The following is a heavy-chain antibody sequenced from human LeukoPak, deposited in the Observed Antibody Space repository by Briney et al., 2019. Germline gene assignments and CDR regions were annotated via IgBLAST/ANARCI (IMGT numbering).Heavy chain of an antibody. CDR2: MNPNSGNT. CDR3: ARGPMPAAPPYYHYYTDV. V-gene: IGHV1-8*01. Sequence: ASVKVSCKASGYTFTSYGINWVRQATGQGLEWMGWMNPNSGNTGYAQKFQGRVTMTRNTSISTAYMELSSLRSEDTAVYYCARGPMPAAPPYYHYYTDVLGKGTTVTVSS. J-gene: IGHJ6*03. D-gene: IGHD2-2*01. CDR1: GYTFTSYG.